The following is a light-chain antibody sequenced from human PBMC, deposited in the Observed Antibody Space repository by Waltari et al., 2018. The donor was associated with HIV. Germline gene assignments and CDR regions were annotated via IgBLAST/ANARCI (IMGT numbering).Light chain of an antibody. CDR1: SSDVGRYNY. CDR3: SSYTSSRTVV. V-gene: IGLV2-14*03. CDR2: DFS. Sequence: QSALTQPASVSGSPGQSITLSCTGASSDVGRYNYVSWYQHHPGKAPKLIIYDFSNRPSGVSNRVSGSKSGTTASLTISGLQAEDEADYYCSSYTSSRTVVFGGGTKLTVL. J-gene: IGLJ2*01.